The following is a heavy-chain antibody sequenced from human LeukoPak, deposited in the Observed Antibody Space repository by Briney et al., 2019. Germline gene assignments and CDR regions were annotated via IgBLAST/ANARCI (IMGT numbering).Heavy chain of an antibody. CDR2: INPNSGVT. Sequence: GASVKVSCKASGYTCTGYYMHWVRQAPGQGLEWMGWINPNSGVTNYAQRFQGRVTMARDTSISTAYMDLSRLRYDDTAVYYCARDRDGYCTNGVCYFDYWGQGTLVTVSS. J-gene: IGHJ4*02. CDR3: ARDRDGYCTNGVCYFDY. D-gene: IGHD2-8*01. CDR1: GYTCTGYY. V-gene: IGHV1-2*02.